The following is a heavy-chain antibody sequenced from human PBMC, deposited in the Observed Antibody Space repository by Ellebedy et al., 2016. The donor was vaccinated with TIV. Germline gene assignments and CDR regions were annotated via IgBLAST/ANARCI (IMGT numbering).Heavy chain of an antibody. D-gene: IGHD5-12*01. CDR1: GFVFSSYW. J-gene: IGHJ6*03. Sequence: GESLKISCAASGFVFSSYWMTWIRQAQGKGLEWVANIYQDGSEKYYVESVRGRFTISRDNVKNLLYLHMNTLGAEDTAVYYCARGGAYGDYVPYYFYMDVWGKGTTVIVSS. CDR3: ARGGAYGDYVPYYFYMDV. V-gene: IGHV3-7*01. CDR2: IYQDGSEK.